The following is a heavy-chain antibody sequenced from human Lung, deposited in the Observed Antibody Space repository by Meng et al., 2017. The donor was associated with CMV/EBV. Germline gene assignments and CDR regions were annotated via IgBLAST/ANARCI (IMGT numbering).Heavy chain of an antibody. Sequence: GGSLRLXCSASGFNFNDYSMTWVRQVPGRGLEWISFISSGSTSKYYSDSVRGRFTISRDNFKNSLFLQMSGLTADDTAVYYCASSGYYYDRTDYYPPDFWXQGTXVTVSS. CDR2: ISSGSTSK. CDR1: GFNFNDYS. J-gene: IGHJ4*02. D-gene: IGHD3-22*01. V-gene: IGHV3-11*01. CDR3: ASSGYYYDRTDYYPPDF.